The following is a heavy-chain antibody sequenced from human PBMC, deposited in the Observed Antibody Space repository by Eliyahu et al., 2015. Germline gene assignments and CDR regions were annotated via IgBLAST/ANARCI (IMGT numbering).Heavy chain of an antibody. CDR3: ARHQVYSGSVRDYYDL. CDR1: FSDYG. V-gene: IGHV3-23*01. CDR2: INNSGDKT. Sequence: FSDYGISWVRXAPGKGLEWVSTINNSGDKTYYAXSVKGRFXISRDNSRKTLYLLMNGLRVDDAAVYYCARHQVYSGSVRDYYDLWGPGTLVTVSS. D-gene: IGHD4/OR15-4a*01. J-gene: IGHJ2*01.